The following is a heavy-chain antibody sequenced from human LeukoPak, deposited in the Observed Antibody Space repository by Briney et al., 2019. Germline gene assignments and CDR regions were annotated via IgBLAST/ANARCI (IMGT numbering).Heavy chain of an antibody. CDR3: AKDRRHGIAVAVDAFDI. J-gene: IGHJ3*02. V-gene: IGHV3-23*01. D-gene: IGHD6-19*01. CDR2: ISGSGGST. CDR1: GFTFSSYA. Sequence: GGSLRLSCAASGFTFSSYAMNWVRQAPGKGLEWVSGISGSGGSTYYADSVKGRFTISRDNSKNTLYLQMNSLRAEDTAEYYCAKDRRHGIAVAVDAFDIWGQGTMVTVSS.